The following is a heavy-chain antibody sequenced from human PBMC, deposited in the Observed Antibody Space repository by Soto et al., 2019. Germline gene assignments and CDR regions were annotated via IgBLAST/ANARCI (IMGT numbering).Heavy chain of an antibody. CDR2: IYYSGST. CDR1: GGSISSYY. J-gene: IGHJ4*02. D-gene: IGHD5-12*01. Sequence: SETLSLTCTVSGGSISSYYWSWIRQPPGKGLEWIGYIYYSGSTNYNPSLKSRVTISVDTSKNQFSLKLSSVTAADTAVYYCARSRDIRGYFDYWGQGTLVTVSS. CDR3: ARSRDIRGYFDY. V-gene: IGHV4-59*01.